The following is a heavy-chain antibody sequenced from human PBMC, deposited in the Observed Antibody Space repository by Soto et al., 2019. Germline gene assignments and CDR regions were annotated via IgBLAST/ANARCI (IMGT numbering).Heavy chain of an antibody. CDR1: GGSISSYY. J-gene: IGHJ5*02. Sequence: SETLSLTCTVSGGSISSYYWGWIRQPPGKGLQWIGYIYYTGTASYNPYLNSRVTISVDTSKNHFSLRLSSVTAADTAIYYCAKRVGYSQPFDPGGQGTLVTVS. V-gene: IGHV4-59*08. CDR2: IYYTGTA. CDR3: AKRVGYSQPFDP. D-gene: IGHD3-22*01.